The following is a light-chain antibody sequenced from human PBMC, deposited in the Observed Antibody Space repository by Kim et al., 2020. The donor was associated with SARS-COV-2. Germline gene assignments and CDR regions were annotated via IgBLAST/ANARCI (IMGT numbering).Light chain of an antibody. CDR3: QQYGSSPPT. V-gene: IGKV3-20*01. J-gene: IGKJ1*01. CDR2: GAS. Sequence: EIVLTQSPGTLSLSPGERATLSCRASQSVSSSYLAWYQQKPGQAPRLLIYGASSRATGIPDRFNGSGSGTDFTLTISRLEPEDFAVYYCQQYGSSPPTFGQGTKVDIK. CDR1: QSVSSSY.